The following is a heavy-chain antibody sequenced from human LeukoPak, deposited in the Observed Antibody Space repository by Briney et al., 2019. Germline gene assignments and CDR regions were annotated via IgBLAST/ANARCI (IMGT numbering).Heavy chain of an antibody. Sequence: GASVKVSCKASGYTFTSYGISWVRQAPGQGLEWMGWISTYNGNTNYAQKLQGRVTMATDTSTSTAYMELRSLRSDDTAVYYCARLGSPTTAMVHPFDYWGQGTLVTVSS. V-gene: IGHV1-18*01. CDR2: ISTYNGNT. D-gene: IGHD5-18*01. J-gene: IGHJ4*02. CDR3: ARLGSPTTAMVHPFDY. CDR1: GYTFTSYG.